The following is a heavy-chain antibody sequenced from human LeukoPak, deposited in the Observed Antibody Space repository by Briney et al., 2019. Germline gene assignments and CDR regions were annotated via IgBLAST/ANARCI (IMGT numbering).Heavy chain of an antibody. V-gene: IGHV3-23*01. D-gene: IGHD2-21*02. Sequence: GGSLRLSCAASGFTFSSYAMSWVRQAPGKGLEWVSAISGSGGSTYYADSVKGRFTISRDNSKNTLYLQMNSLRAEDTAVYYCAKDGFYCGGDCYSRPYYFDYWGQGTLVTVSS. CDR1: GFTFSSYA. J-gene: IGHJ4*02. CDR3: AKDGFYCGGDCYSRPYYFDY. CDR2: ISGSGGST.